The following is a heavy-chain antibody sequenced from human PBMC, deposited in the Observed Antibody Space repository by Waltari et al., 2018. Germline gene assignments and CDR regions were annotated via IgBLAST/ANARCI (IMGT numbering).Heavy chain of an antibody. Sequence: EVHLVESGGVVVQPGGSLRLPCAGSGFNFNDFPMHWVRQAPGKGLEWVSLISWNAATTYYGDSVKGRFTISRDNSKNSLYLQMNSLRTEDTGFYYCVKEGIPVAVHQSWGQGTLVTVSS. V-gene: IGHV3-43*01. CDR1: GFNFNDFP. CDR3: VKEGIPVAVHQS. CDR2: ISWNAATT. D-gene: IGHD2-2*01. J-gene: IGHJ5*02.